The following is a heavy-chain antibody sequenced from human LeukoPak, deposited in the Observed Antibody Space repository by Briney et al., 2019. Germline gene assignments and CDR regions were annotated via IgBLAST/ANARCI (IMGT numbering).Heavy chain of an antibody. D-gene: IGHD4-11*01. CDR1: GFTFSSFT. CDR3: AKHLNSNGFDY. CDR2: ISGSGGST. V-gene: IGHV3-23*01. J-gene: IGHJ4*02. Sequence: GGSLRLSCAASGFTFSSFTMNWVRQAPGKGLEWVSAISGSGGSTYYADSVKGRFTISRDNSKNTLYLQMNSLRAEDTAVYYCAKHLNSNGFDYWGQGTLVTVSS.